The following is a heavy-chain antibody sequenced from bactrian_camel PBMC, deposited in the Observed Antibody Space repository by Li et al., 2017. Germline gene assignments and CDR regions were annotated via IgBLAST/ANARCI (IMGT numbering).Heavy chain of an antibody. Sequence: VQLVESGGGSVQTGSSLTLSCIESGNTYSATYIGWFRQSPGKQREGVALLDADGASYYADSVKGRFTISRDNAKNTLYLQMNSLKTEDAAVYYCTGSATTAILGYLGQGTQVTVS. CDR2: LDADGAS. D-gene: IGHD5*01. CDR3: TGSATTAILGY. V-gene: IGHV3S54*01. J-gene: IGHJ4*01. CDR1: GNTYSATY.